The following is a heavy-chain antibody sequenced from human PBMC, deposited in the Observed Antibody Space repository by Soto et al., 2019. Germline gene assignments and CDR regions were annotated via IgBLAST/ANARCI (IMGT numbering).Heavy chain of an antibody. CDR2: FNPNSGDT. D-gene: IGHD6-19*01. V-gene: IGHV1-2*02. J-gene: IGHJ4*02. CDR3: AREASAVISLDY. Sequence: ASVKVSCKASGYTFTAYSMHWVRQAPGQGLEWVGWFNPNSGDTIYAQKFQGRVTLTRDTSICTAYMELYSLTSDDTAVYYCAREASAVISLDYWGQGTLVTVSS. CDR1: GYTFTAYS.